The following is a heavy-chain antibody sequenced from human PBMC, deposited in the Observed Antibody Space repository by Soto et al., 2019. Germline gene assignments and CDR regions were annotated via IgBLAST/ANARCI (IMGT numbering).Heavy chain of an antibody. D-gene: IGHD2-15*01. CDR3: ARIAKDSYYYYGMDV. J-gene: IGHJ6*02. V-gene: IGHV2-70*01. CDR2: IDWDDDK. Sequence: EFGPTLVNPTQTLTLTCTFSGFSLSTSGMCVSWIRQPPGKALEWLALIDWDDDKYYSTSLKTRLTISKDTSKNQVVLTMTNMDPVDTATYYCARIAKDSYYYYGMDVWGQGTTVTVSS. CDR1: GFSLSTSGMC.